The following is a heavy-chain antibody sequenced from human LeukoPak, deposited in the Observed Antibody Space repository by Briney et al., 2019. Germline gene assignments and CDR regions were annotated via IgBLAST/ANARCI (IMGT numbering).Heavy chain of an antibody. Sequence: SETLSLTCAVYGGSFSGYYWSWIRRPPGKGLEWIGEINHSGSTNYNPSLKSRVTISVDTSKNQFSLKLSSVTAADTAVYYCARHEDIVVVPAAIGGRWFDPWGQGTLVTVSS. J-gene: IGHJ5*02. V-gene: IGHV4-34*01. CDR1: GGSFSGYY. CDR3: ARHEDIVVVPAAIGGRWFDP. D-gene: IGHD2-2*02. CDR2: INHSGST.